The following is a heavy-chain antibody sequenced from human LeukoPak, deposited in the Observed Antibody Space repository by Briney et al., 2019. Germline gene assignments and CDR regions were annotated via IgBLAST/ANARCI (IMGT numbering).Heavy chain of an antibody. CDR3: AKDPGDIVVVPAAPGRYYYYGMDV. CDR2: ISGSGGST. D-gene: IGHD2-2*01. Sequence: GGSLRLSCAASGFTFSSYAMSWVRQAPGEGLEWVSAISGSGGSTYYADSVKGRFTISRDNSKNTLYLQMNSLRAVDTAVYYCAKDPGDIVVVPAAPGRYYYYGMDVWGQGTTVTVSS. CDR1: GFTFSSYA. V-gene: IGHV3-23*01. J-gene: IGHJ6*02.